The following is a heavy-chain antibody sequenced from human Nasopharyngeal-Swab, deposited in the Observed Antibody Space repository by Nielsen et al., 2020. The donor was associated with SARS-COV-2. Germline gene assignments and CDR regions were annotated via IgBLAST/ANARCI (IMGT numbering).Heavy chain of an antibody. CDR2: ISYDGSNK. Sequence: GESLKISCAASGFTFSSYAMHWVRQAPGKGLEWVAVISYDGSNKYYADSVKGRFTIPRDNSKNTLYLQMNSLRAEDTAVYYCARDGLSGYYPYFDYWGQGTLVTVSS. D-gene: IGHD3-22*01. CDR3: ARDGLSGYYPYFDY. J-gene: IGHJ4*02. CDR1: GFTFSSYA. V-gene: IGHV3-30*04.